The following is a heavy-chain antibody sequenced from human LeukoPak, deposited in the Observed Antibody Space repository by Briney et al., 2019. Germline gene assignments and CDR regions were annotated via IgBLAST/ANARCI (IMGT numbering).Heavy chain of an antibody. CDR3: ARDRSGYSEYYFDY. J-gene: IGHJ4*02. CDR1: GGSTNTYC. CDR2: IYPSGST. Sequence: SETLSLTCTVSGGSTNTYCWSWIRQPAEKGLEWIGRIYPSGSTYYNPSLKSRVTISIDKTKNQFSLRLTSVTAADTAVYYCARDRSGYSEYYFDYWGQGSLVTVSS. V-gene: IGHV4-4*07. D-gene: IGHD5-12*01.